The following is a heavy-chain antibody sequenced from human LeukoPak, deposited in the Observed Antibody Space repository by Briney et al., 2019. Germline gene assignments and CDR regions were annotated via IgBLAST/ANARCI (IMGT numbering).Heavy chain of an antibody. V-gene: IGHV3-73*01. Sequence: GGSLKLSCAASGFTFSGSDIHWVRQASGKGLEWVGHIRSKTNNYATADAASVKGRFTFSRDDSKNTAYIQVNSLKTEDTAVYYCTRHNYDRSGYGAFDIWGQGTMVTVSS. CDR3: TRHNYDRSGYGAFDI. D-gene: IGHD3-22*01. CDR1: GFTFSGSD. CDR2: IRSKTNNYAT. J-gene: IGHJ3*02.